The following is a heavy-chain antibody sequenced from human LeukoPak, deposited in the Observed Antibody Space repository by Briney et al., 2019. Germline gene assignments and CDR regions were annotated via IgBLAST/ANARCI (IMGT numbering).Heavy chain of an antibody. CDR3: ARDGRYNDNESWCDH. Sequence: PSETLSLICALSGRSITSSGYYWGWIRQSPGKGLEWFGNIYYSGRAYYTPSLKSLVPIYVDTSSIRFSLKLSSVTSSDTSLFYCARDGRYNDNESWCDHWGQGTLVAVSS. D-gene: IGHD3-9*01. CDR1: GRSITSSGYY. J-gene: IGHJ5*02. CDR2: IYYSGRA. V-gene: IGHV4-39*02.